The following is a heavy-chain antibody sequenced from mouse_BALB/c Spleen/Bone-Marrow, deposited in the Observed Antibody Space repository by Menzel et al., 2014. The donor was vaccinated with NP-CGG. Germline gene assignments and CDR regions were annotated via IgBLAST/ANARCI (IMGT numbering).Heavy chain of an antibody. V-gene: IGHV14-3*02. CDR2: IDPANGNT. Sequence: VQLQQSGAELVKPGASVKLSCTASGFDIKDTYMHWVKQRPEQGLEWIGRIDPANGNTKYDPKFQGKATITADTSSNTAYLQLSSLTSEDTAVYYCARYSYGSRGYYFDYGGQGTTLTVSS. D-gene: IGHD1-1*01. CDR3: ARYSYGSRGYYFDY. J-gene: IGHJ2*01. CDR1: GFDIKDTY.